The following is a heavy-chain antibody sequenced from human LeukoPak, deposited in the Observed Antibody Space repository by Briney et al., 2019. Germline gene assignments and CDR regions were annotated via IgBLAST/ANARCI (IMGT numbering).Heavy chain of an antibody. CDR3: ARVDAGDAFDI. CDR2: IIPIFGTA. V-gene: IGHV1-69*01. Sequence: SVKVSCKASGGTFSSYAISWVRQAPGQGLEWMGGIIPIFGTANYAQKFQGRVTITADESTSTAYMELSSLRAEDTALYYCARVDAGDAFDIWGQGTMVTVSS. CDR1: GGTFSSYA. J-gene: IGHJ3*02. D-gene: IGHD3-9*01.